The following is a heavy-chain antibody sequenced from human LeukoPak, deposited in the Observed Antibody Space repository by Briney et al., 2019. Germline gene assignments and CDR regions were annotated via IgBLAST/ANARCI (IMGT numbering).Heavy chain of an antibody. CDR1: GFSFSNYV. D-gene: IGHD5-18*01. J-gene: IGHJ4*02. V-gene: IGHV3-30-3*01. CDR2: ISYDGINK. CDR3: ARGIQLWPYSDY. Sequence: GGSLRLSCAASGFSFSNYVMHWVRQAPGKGLEWVALISYDGINKYFADSVRGRFTISRDNAKNSLYLQMNSLRAEDTAVYYCARGIQLWPYSDYWGQGTLVTVSS.